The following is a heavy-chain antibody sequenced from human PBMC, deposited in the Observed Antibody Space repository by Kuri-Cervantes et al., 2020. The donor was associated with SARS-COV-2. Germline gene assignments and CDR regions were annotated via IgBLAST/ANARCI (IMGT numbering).Heavy chain of an antibody. D-gene: IGHD2-2*01. J-gene: IGHJ3*02. CDR1: GFTFSSYA. CDR2: ISGSGGST. Sequence: GGSLRLSCAASGFTFSSYAMSWVRQAPGKGLEWVSAISGSGGSTYYADSVKGRFTISRDNSKNTLYLQMNSLRAEETAVYYRAKSGYCSSTSCFWGAPAFDIWGQGTMVTVSS. V-gene: IGHV3-23*01. CDR3: AKSGYCSSTSCFWGAPAFDI.